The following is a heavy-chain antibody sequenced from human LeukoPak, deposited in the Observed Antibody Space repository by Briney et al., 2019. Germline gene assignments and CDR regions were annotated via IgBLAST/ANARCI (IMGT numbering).Heavy chain of an antibody. J-gene: IGHJ4*02. D-gene: IGHD2-21*01. V-gene: IGHV1-18*01. Sequence: ASVKVSCKASGYTFTSYGISWVRQAPGQGLVWMGWISAYNGNTNYAQKLQGRVTMTTDTSTSTAYMELRSLRSDDTAVYYCARDFALIHCGGDCYDYWGQGTLVTVSS. CDR3: ARDFALIHCGGDCYDY. CDR2: ISAYNGNT. CDR1: GYTFTSYG.